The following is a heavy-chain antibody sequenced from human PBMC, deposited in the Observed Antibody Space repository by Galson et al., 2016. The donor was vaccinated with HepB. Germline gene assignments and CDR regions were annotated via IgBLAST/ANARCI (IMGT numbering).Heavy chain of an antibody. CDR3: AKDGRTYCSSASCHDHFHY. CDR1: GFTFSSYG. J-gene: IGHJ4*02. D-gene: IGHD2-2*01. V-gene: IGHV3-30*18. Sequence: SLRLSCAASGFTFSSYGMHWVRQAPGKGLEWVAFISYDGSNKKYADSVKGRFTISRDNSKKTLYPQMNSLRAEDTAVYYCAKDGRTYCSSASCHDHFHYWGQGTLVTVSS. CDR2: ISYDGSNK.